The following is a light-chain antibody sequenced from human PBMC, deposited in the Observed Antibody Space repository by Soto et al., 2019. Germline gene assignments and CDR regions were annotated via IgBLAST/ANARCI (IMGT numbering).Light chain of an antibody. Sequence: DIQMTQSPSSLSASVGDRVTITCQASQDISNYLNWYQQKPGKAPKLLIYDASNLETGVPSRFSGSGSGTEFTFTISSLQPEDIAAYYCQQYDNLLLTFGARTKVEIK. CDR1: QDISNY. V-gene: IGKV1-33*01. CDR3: QQYDNLLLT. J-gene: IGKJ4*01. CDR2: DAS.